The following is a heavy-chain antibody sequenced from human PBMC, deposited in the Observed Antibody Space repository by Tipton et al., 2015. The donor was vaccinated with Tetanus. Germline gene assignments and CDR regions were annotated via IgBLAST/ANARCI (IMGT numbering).Heavy chain of an antibody. J-gene: IGHJ5*02. CDR1: GGSISSGGYF. CDR3: ARDQGGGRVVRLNWFDL. D-gene: IGHD6-6*01. Sequence: TLSLTCRVSGGSISSGGYFWNWVRQHPGKGLEWIGYIYYSGDTYINPSLKSRVTMSVDTSKNQISLNLSSVTAADTAVYYCARDQGGGRVVRLNWFDLWGQGALVTVSS. V-gene: IGHV4-31*03. CDR2: IYYSGDT.